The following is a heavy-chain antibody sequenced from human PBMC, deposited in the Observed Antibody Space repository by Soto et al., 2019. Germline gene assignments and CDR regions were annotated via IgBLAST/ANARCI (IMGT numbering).Heavy chain of an antibody. V-gene: IGHV3-30*18. J-gene: IGHJ4*02. CDR1: GFTFSSYG. Sequence: QVQLVESGGGVVQPGRSLRLSCAASGFTFSSYGMHWVRQAPGKGLEWVAVISYDGSNKYYADSVKGRFTISRDNSKNTLYLQMNSLRAEDTAVYYCVKSRIAVAEGACDYWGQGTLVTVSS. CDR3: VKSRIAVAEGACDY. CDR2: ISYDGSNK. D-gene: IGHD6-19*01.